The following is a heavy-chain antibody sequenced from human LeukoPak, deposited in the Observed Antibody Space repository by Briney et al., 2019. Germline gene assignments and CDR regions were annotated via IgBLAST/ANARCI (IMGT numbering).Heavy chain of an antibody. D-gene: IGHD3-10*01. J-gene: IGHJ4*02. CDR2: IYNSGSN. V-gene: IGHV4-59*08. CDR3: ATRGY. CDR1: GGSISSDY. Sequence: SETLSLTCTVSGGSISSDYWQWIRQPPGKGLEWIGYIYNSGSNNYNLSLKSRVTISIDMSKNQFSLKLTSVTAADTAVYYCATRGYWGQGTLVTVSS.